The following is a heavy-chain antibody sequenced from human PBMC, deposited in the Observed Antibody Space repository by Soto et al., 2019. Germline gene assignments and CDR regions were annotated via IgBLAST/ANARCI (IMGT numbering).Heavy chain of an antibody. D-gene: IGHD2-2*01. Sequence: EVQLVESGGGLVKPGGSLRLSCAASGFTFSNAWMSWVRQAPGKGLEWVGRIKSKTDGGTTDYAAPVKGRFTISRDDSKNTLYLQMNSLKTEDTAVYYCTTDEYCSSTSCSLLGDYWGQGTLVTVSS. CDR3: TTDEYCSSTSCSLLGDY. V-gene: IGHV3-15*01. CDR1: GFTFSNAW. CDR2: IKSKTDGGTT. J-gene: IGHJ4*02.